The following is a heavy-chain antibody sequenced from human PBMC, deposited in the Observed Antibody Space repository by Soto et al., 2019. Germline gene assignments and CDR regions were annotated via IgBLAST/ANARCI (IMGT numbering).Heavy chain of an antibody. Sequence: QVQLVESGGGVVQPGRSLRLSCAASGFTFSSYGMHWVRQAPGKGLEWVAVISYDGSNKYYADSVKGRFTISRDNSKNTLYLQMNSLRAEDTAVYYCAKAMIVVQGGGLGLYYYYYYGMDVWGQGTTVTVSS. V-gene: IGHV3-30*18. J-gene: IGHJ6*02. CDR3: AKAMIVVQGGGLGLYYYYYYGMDV. D-gene: IGHD3-22*01. CDR2: ISYDGSNK. CDR1: GFTFSSYG.